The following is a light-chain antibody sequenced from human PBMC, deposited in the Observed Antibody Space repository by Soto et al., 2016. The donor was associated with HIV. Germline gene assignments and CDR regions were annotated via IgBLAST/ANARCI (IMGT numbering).Light chain of an antibody. CDR1: QGISNY. V-gene: IGKV1-16*02. CDR2: A. CDR3: QQYNSYPLT. J-gene: IGKJ4*01. Sequence: DIQMTQSPSSLSASVGDRVTISCRASQGISNYLAWFQQKPGKAPKSLIYAASKFSGSGSGTEFTLTISSLQPEDSATYYCQQYNSYPLTFGGGTKVEIK.